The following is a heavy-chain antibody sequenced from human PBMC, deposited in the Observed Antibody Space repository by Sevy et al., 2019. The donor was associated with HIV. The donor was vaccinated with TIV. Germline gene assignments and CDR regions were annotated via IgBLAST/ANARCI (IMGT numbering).Heavy chain of an antibody. CDR2: ISGSGNTI. CDR1: GFIFSDYY. CDR3: ARAGGSWALRY. D-gene: IGHD1-26*01. V-gene: IGHV3-11*01. J-gene: IGHJ4*02. Sequence: EGSLRLSCAASGFIFSDYYMSWIRQTPGKGLEWVSYISGSGNTIYYTDSVKGRFTISRDNAKDSLYLQMNSLRAEDTAVYYCARAGGSWALRYWGQGSLVTVSS.